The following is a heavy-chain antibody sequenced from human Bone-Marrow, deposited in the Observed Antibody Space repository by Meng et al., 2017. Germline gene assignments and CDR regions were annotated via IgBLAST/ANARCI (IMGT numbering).Heavy chain of an antibody. V-gene: IGHV4-61*01. CDR2: IYYSGST. D-gene: IGHD2-21*02. J-gene: IGHJ4*02. CDR1: GGSVSSGSYY. Sequence: GSLRLSCTVSGGSVSSGSYYWSWIRQPPGKGLEWIGYIYYSGSTNYNPSLKSRVTISVDTSKNQFSLKLSSVTAADTAVYYCAREYCGGDCYFVSEYYFDYWGQGTLVTVSS. CDR3: AREYCGGDCYFVSEYYFDY.